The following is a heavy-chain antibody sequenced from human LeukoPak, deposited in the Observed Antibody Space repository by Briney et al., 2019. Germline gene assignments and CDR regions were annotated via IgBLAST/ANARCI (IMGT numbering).Heavy chain of an antibody. D-gene: IGHD4-23*01. CDR3: ASYGGNSGKAFDI. V-gene: IGHV4-4*07. Sequence: SETLSLTCTVSGGAISSDYWSWIRQPAGKGLEWIGRIYTSGSTNYNPSLKSRVTMSVDTSKNQFSLKLSSVTPADTAVYYCASYGGNSGKAFDIWGQGTMVTVSS. CDR1: GGAISSDY. J-gene: IGHJ3*02. CDR2: IYTSGST.